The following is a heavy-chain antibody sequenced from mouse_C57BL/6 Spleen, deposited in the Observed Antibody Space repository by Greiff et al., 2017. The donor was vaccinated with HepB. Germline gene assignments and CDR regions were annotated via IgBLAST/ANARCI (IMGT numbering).Heavy chain of an antibody. CDR3: ARPIYDGYAMDY. J-gene: IGHJ4*01. D-gene: IGHD2-3*01. CDR2: ISNGGGST. CDR1: GFTFSDYY. Sequence: EVHLVESGGGLVQPGGSLKLSCAASGFTFSDYYMYWVRQTPEKRLEWVAYISNGGGSTYYPDTVKGRFTISRDNAKNTLYLQMSRLKSEDTAMYYCARPIYDGYAMDYWGQGTSVTVSS. V-gene: IGHV5-12*01.